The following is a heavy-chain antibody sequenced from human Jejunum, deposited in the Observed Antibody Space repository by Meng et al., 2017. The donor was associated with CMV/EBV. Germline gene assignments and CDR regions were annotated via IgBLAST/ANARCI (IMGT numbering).Heavy chain of an antibody. Sequence: QVHLQQWGAGLLKPSETLSLTCGVYGAPFSGYWSWVRQPQGKGLEWIGEITHSGSTSYNVSLKSRVTISIDTSKNQFSLKLSSVTATDTAVYYCAPGFRSWSGSYSSWGQGTLVTVSS. V-gene: IGHV4-34*01. D-gene: IGHD1-26*01. CDR3: APGFRSWSGSYSS. CDR2: ITHSGST. J-gene: IGHJ4*02. CDR1: GAPFSGY.